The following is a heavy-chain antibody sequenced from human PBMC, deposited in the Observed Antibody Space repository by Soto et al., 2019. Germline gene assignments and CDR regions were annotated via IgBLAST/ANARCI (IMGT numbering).Heavy chain of an antibody. D-gene: IGHD6-13*01. CDR2: TYYRSKWYN. V-gene: IGHV6-1*01. Sequence: SQTLSLTCAISGDSVSSNSAAWTWIRQSPSRGLEWLGRTYYRSKWYNDYAVSVKSRITINPDTSKNQFCLQLNSATPEDTTVYYCARDSPSSSPFDYWGQGTLVTVSS. CDR3: ARDSPSSSPFDY. CDR1: GDSVSSNSAA. J-gene: IGHJ4*02.